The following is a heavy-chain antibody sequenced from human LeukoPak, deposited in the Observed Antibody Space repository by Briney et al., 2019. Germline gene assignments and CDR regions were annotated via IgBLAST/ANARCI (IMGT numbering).Heavy chain of an antibody. D-gene: IGHD2-21*02. Sequence: SETLSLTCAVSGGSISSGNWWSWVRQPPGKGLEWIGQIYHSGSTNYNPSLKSRVTISVDTSKNQFSLKLSSVTAADTAVYYCARVRLRRLLLYYFDYWGQGTLVTVSS. J-gene: IGHJ4*02. V-gene: IGHV4-4*02. CDR1: GGSISSGNW. CDR2: IYHSGST. CDR3: ARVRLRRLLLYYFDY.